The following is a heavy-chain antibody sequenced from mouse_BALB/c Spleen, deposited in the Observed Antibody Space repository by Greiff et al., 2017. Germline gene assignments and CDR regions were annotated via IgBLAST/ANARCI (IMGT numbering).Heavy chain of an antibody. D-gene: IGHD1-1*01. CDR1: GFTFSSYT. CDR2: ISNGGGST. Sequence: EVQVVESGGGLVQPGGSLKLSCAASGFTFSSYTMSWVRQTPEKRLEWVAYISNGGGSTYYPDTVKGRFTISRDNAKNTLYLQMSSLKSEDTAMYYCARRYGRGYAMDYWGQGTSVTVSS. J-gene: IGHJ4*01. V-gene: IGHV5-12-2*01. CDR3: ARRYGRGYAMDY.